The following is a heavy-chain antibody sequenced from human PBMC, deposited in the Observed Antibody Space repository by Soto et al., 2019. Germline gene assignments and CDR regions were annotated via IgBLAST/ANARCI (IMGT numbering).Heavy chain of an antibody. J-gene: IGHJ5*02. Sequence: SETLSLTCTVSGGSLSSYYWSWIRQPPGKGLEWIGYIYYSGSTNYNPSLKSRVTISVDTSKNQFSLKLSSVTAADTAVYYCARAGTGDYSEGSGYPTRHNCLDPWGPGTLVTVSS. CDR3: ARAGTGDYSEGSGYPTRHNCLDP. CDR1: GGSLSSYY. V-gene: IGHV4-59*01. CDR2: IYYSGST. D-gene: IGHD3-22*01.